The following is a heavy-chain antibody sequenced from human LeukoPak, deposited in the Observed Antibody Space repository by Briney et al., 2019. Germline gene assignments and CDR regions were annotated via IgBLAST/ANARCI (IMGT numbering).Heavy chain of an antibody. J-gene: IGHJ4*02. CDR1: GFTFSTYW. D-gene: IGHD5-18*01. CDR2: IQEDGSEK. CDR3: ARDSGYSYGYAYDY. Sequence: GGSLRLSCEVSGFTFSTYWMTWVRQAPGKGLEWVANIQEDGSEKYYVDSVKGRFTISRDNAKNSLYLQMNSLRAEDTAVYYCARDSGYSYGYAYDYWGQGTLVTVSS. V-gene: IGHV3-7*01.